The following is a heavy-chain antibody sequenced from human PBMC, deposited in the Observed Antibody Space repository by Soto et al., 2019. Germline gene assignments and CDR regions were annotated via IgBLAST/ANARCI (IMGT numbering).Heavy chain of an antibody. CDR2: INYSGRT. V-gene: IGHV4-39*02. CDR3: VREWGGSSDP. J-gene: IGHJ5*02. Sequence: QLQLQESGPGLVKPSDTLSLTCTVSGGSISSSTYYWAWIRQPPGEGLEWIGSINYSGRTFYKPALKSRVTISVDTSKNQISLRLTSVTAADTAVYYCVREWGGSSDPCGQGTLVTVSS. CDR1: GGSISSSTYY. D-gene: IGHD3-16*01.